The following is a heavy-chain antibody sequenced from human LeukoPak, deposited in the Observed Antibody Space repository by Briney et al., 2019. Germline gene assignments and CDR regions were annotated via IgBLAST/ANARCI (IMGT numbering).Heavy chain of an antibody. D-gene: IGHD5-12*01. CDR2: IYYSGST. CDR3: ARRLGDY. J-gene: IGHJ4*02. CDR1: GGSISSYY. V-gene: IGHV4-59*01. Sequence: SETLSLTCTVSGGSISSYYWSWVRQPPGKGLEWIGYIYYSGSTNYNPSLKSRVTISVDTSKNQFSLKLSSVTAADTAVYYCARRLGDYWGQGTLVTVSS.